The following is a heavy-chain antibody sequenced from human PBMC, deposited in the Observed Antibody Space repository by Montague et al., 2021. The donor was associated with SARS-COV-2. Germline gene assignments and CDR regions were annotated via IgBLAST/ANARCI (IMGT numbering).Heavy chain of an antibody. CDR3: ASGSFLGVAPGDY. D-gene: IGHD3-10*01. V-gene: IGHV3-74*01. Sequence: SLRLSCAASGFTFSSYWMHWVRQAPGKGLVWVSRITSDESSTSYADSVKGRFTISRDNAKNTLYLQMNSLRAEDTAVYYCASGSFLGVAPGDYWGQGTLVTVSS. J-gene: IGHJ4*02. CDR1: GFTFSSYW. CDR2: ITSDESST.